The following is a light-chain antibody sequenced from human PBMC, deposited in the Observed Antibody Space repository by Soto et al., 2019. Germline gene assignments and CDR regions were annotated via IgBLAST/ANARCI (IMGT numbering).Light chain of an antibody. V-gene: IGLV7-46*01. CDR2: ETY. J-gene: IGLJ2*01. CDR3: LLSASGVRV. Sequence: QAVVTQEPSLTVSPGGTVTLTCASSTVAVTSGHYPYWFQQKPGQAPRTLIYETYNNHSRTPVRFSGSLLGGKAALTLSGAQPEDEAKYYCLLSASGVRVFGGGTKLTVL. CDR1: TVAVTSGHY.